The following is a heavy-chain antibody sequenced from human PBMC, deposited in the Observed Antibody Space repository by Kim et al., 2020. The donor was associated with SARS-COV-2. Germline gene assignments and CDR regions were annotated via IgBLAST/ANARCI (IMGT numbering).Heavy chain of an antibody. CDR2: AGNGNT. J-gene: IGHJ4*02. V-gene: IGHV1-3*01. Sequence: AGNGNTKYSQKFQGRVTITRDTSASTAYMELSSLRSEDTAVYYCARETDYWGQGTLVTVSS. CDR3: ARETDY.